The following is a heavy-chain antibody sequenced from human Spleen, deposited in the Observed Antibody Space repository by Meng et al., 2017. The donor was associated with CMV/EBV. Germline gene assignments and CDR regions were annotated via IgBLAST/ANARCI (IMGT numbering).Heavy chain of an antibody. V-gene: IGHV1-8*03. CDR3: ARSGLSSSSPLDY. D-gene: IGHD6-6*01. Sequence: ASVKVSCKASGYTFTSYDINWVRQATGQGLEWMGWMNPNSGNTGYAQKFQGRVTITRNTSISTAYMELSSLRSEDMAVYYCARSGLSSSSPLDYWGQGTLVTVSS. J-gene: IGHJ4*02. CDR1: GYTFTSYD. CDR2: MNPNSGNT.